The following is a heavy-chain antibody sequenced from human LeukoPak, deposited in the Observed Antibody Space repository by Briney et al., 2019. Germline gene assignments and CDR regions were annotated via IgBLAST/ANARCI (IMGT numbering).Heavy chain of an antibody. D-gene: IGHD4-17*01. CDR1: GGSISSYY. CDR3: AREKYNYGDNDAFDI. Sequence: PSETLSLTCTVSGGSISSYYWSWIPQPPGKGLEWIGYIYYSGSTNYNPSLKSRVTISVDTSKNQFSLKLSSVTAADTAVYYCAREKYNYGDNDAFDIWGQGTMVSVSS. CDR2: IYYSGST. V-gene: IGHV4-59*01. J-gene: IGHJ3*02.